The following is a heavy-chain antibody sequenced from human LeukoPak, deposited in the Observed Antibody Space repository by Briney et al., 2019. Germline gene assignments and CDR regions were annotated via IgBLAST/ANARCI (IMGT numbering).Heavy chain of an antibody. CDR1: GYTSTGYY. J-gene: IGHJ5*02. CDR2: INPNSGGT. V-gene: IGHV1-2*02. Sequence: ASVTVSCKASGYTSTGYYMHWVRQAPGQGLEWMGWINPNSGGTNYAQKFQGRVTITRDTSISTAYMELSRLRSDDTAVYYCARDLGSIAARPIPQRTHWFDPWGQGTLVTVSS. CDR3: ARDLGSIAARPIPQRTHWFDP. D-gene: IGHD6-6*01.